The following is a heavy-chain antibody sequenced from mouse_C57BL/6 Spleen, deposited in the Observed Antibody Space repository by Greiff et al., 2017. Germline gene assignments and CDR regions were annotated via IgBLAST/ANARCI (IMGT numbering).Heavy chain of an antibody. CDR3: AYDYGYYYAMDY. J-gene: IGHJ4*01. D-gene: IGHD2-4*01. Sequence: VQLQQPGAELVKPGASVKVSCKASGYTFTSYWMHWVKQRPGQGLEWIGRFHPSDSDTNYNQKFKGKATLTVDKSSSTAYMQLSSLTSADSAVYYCAYDYGYYYAMDYWGQGTSVTVSS. CDR1: GYTFTSYW. CDR2: FHPSDSDT. V-gene: IGHV1-74*01.